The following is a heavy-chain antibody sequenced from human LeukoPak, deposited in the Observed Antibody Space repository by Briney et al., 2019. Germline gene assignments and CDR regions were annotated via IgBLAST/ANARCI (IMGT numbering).Heavy chain of an antibody. CDR1: GGSISSYY. Sequence: SETLSLTCTVSGGSISSYYWSWIRQPPGKGLEWIGYIYYSGSTNYNPSLKSRVTISVDTSKNQFSLKLSSVTAADTAVYYCARELYDILSYFDYWGQGTLVTVSS. D-gene: IGHD3-9*01. J-gene: IGHJ4*02. V-gene: IGHV4-59*12. CDR3: ARELYDILSYFDY. CDR2: IYYSGST.